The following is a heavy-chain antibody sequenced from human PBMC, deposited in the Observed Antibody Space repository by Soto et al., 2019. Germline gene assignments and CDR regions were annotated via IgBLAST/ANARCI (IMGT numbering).Heavy chain of an antibody. CDR1: GFTFSSYW. J-gene: IGHJ3*02. V-gene: IGHV3-74*01. CDR2: INSDGSST. CDR3: ARAEFYYGSGSYLLHDAFDI. Sequence: EVQLVESGGGLVQPGGSLRLSCAASGFTFSSYWMHWVRQAPGKGLVWVSRINSDGSSTSYADSVKGRFTISRDNAKNTLYLQMNSLRAEDTDVYYCARAEFYYGSGSYLLHDAFDIWGQGTIVTVSS. D-gene: IGHD3-10*01.